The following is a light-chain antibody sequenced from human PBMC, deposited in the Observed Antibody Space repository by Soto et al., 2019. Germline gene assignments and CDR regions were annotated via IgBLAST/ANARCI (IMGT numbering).Light chain of an antibody. CDR1: QSVSSRY. V-gene: IGKV3-20*01. J-gene: IGKJ2*01. CDR3: QQYGSAHT. CDR2: GAA. Sequence: EIVLTQSPGTLSLSPGDRATLSCRASQSVSSRYLAWYQQKGGQAPRLLIYGAARRATGTPGRFSGSGSGVDFTLTISRLEPDAIAVYYCQQYGSAHTFGQGTKRE.